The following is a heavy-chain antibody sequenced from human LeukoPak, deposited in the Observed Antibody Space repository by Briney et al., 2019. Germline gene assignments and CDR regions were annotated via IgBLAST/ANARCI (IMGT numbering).Heavy chain of an antibody. CDR1: GFTFSDSA. CDR3: TTPHEGNWFDP. CDR2: IRDKGYGHAT. V-gene: IGHV3-73*01. Sequence: PGGSLKLSCAASGFTFSDSAIHWVRQASGKGLEWVGRIRDKGYGHATAYAASVKGRFTLSRDDSKNTAYLQMNSLKTEDTALYYCTTPHEGNWFDPWGQGTLVTVSS. J-gene: IGHJ5*02.